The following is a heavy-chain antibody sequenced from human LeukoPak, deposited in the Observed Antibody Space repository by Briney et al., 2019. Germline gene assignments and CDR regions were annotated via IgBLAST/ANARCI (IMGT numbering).Heavy chain of an antibody. V-gene: IGHV4-39*07. D-gene: IGHD3/OR15-3a*01. Sequence: SETLSLTCTVSGGSISSGSYYWGWIRQPPGKGLEWIGEINHSGSTNYNPSLKSRVTISVDTSKNQFSLKLSSVTAADTAVYYCARSDFWTRVGYYYYYMDVWGKGTTVTVSS. CDR2: INHSGST. J-gene: IGHJ6*03. CDR3: ARSDFWTRVGYYYYYMDV. CDR1: GGSISSGSYY.